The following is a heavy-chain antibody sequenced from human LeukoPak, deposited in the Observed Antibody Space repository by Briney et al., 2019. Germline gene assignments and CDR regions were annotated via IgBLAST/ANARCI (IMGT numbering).Heavy chain of an antibody. V-gene: IGHV1-69*05. D-gene: IGHD6-13*01. J-gene: IGHJ4*02. CDR3: ARDEGFRAAAGTFYYY. Sequence: SVKVSCKASGGTFSSYAISWVRQAPGQGLEWMGGIIPIFGTANYAQKFQGRVTITTDESTSTAYMELSSLRSEDTAVYYCARDEGFRAAAGTFYYYWGQGTLVTVSS. CDR2: IIPIFGTA. CDR1: GGTFSSYA.